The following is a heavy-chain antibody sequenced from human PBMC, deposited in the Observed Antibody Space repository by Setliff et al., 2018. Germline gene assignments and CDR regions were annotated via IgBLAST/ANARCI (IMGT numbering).Heavy chain of an antibody. CDR3: ARESYDSSGYIYYFDY. J-gene: IGHJ4*02. D-gene: IGHD3-22*01. Sequence: GESLKISCKGSGYSFASYWIGWVRQMPGKGLEWMGIIYPGDSDTRYSPSFQGQVTISADKSISTAYLQWSSLKASDTAMYYCARESYDSSGYIYYFDYWGQGTLVTVSS. CDR1: GYSFASYW. CDR2: IYPGDSDT. V-gene: IGHV5-51*01.